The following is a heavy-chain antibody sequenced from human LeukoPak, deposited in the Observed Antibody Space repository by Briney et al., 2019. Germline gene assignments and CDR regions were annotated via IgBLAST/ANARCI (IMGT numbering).Heavy chain of an antibody. CDR2: ISYSGST. CDR1: GGSISSYY. Sequence: PSETLSLTCTVSGGSISSYYWSWLRQPPGKGLEWIGYISYSGSTNHNPSLKSRVTISVDTSKNQFSLKLSSVTAADTAVYYCARTKWELLGIFDYWGQGTLVTVSS. D-gene: IGHD1-26*01. V-gene: IGHV4-59*01. CDR3: ARTKWELLGIFDY. J-gene: IGHJ4*02.